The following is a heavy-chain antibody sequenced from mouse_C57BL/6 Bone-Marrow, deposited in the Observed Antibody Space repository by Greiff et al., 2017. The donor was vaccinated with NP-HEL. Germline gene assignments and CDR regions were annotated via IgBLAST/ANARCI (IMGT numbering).Heavy chain of an antibody. Sequence: VQLQQSGPGLVKPSQSLSLTCSVTGYSITSGYYWNWIRQFPGNKLEWMGYISYDGSNNYNPSLKNRISITRDTSKNQFFLKLNSVTTEDTATYYCARAYDGYYEGFAYWGQGTLVTVSA. J-gene: IGHJ3*01. V-gene: IGHV3-6*01. D-gene: IGHD2-3*01. CDR1: GYSITSGYY. CDR3: ARAYDGYYEGFAY. CDR2: ISYDGSN.